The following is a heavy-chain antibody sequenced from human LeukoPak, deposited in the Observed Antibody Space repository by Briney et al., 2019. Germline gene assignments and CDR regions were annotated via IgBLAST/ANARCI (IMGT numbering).Heavy chain of an antibody. Sequence: GGSLRLSCAASGFTFSSYGIHWVRQAPGKGLEWVVGIWYDGSNTYYADSVKGRFTISRDNSKNTLYLQMNSLRAEDTAVYYCARDGYSYGPHFDYWGQGTLVTVSS. D-gene: IGHD5-18*01. V-gene: IGHV3-33*01. CDR3: ARDGYSYGPHFDY. J-gene: IGHJ4*02. CDR1: GFTFSSYG. CDR2: IWYDGSNT.